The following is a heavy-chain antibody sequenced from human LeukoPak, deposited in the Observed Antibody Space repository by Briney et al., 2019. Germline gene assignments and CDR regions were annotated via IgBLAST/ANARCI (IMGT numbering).Heavy chain of an antibody. CDR2: ISGSGGNT. CDR1: GFTFSRNG. D-gene: IGHD3-22*01. J-gene: IGHJ4*02. Sequence: GGSLRLSCAASGFTFSRNGMTWVRQAPGKGLEWVSAISGSGGNTYYADSVKGRFTISRDNSKNTLYLQMNSLRAEDTAVYYCAKDGYYYDSSAYYVIYYFDSWGQGTLVTVSS. CDR3: AKDGYYYDSSAYYVIYYFDS. V-gene: IGHV3-23*01.